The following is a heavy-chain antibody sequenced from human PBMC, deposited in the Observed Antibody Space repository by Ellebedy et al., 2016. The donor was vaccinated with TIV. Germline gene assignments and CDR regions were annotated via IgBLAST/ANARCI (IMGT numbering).Heavy chain of an antibody. CDR1: GFTFSSHW. CDR3: ARGGGYDFDAFDI. Sequence: GESLKIFCAASGFTFSSHWMRWARQAPGKGLEWVANIKQDGSEKYYVDSVKGRFTISRDNAKNSLYLQMNNLRAEDTAVYYCARGGGYDFDAFDIWGQGTMVTVSS. D-gene: IGHD5-12*01. V-gene: IGHV3-7*01. J-gene: IGHJ3*02. CDR2: IKQDGSEK.